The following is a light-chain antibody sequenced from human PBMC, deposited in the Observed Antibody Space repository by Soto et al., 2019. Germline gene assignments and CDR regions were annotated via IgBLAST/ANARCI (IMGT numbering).Light chain of an antibody. J-gene: IGKJ2*01. Sequence: DILMTQSPSTLSASVGDKVTMTCRASQSISSYLTWYHQKPGKAPKVVVHTSATLQSWVPSRYRRSRSGTESMLTISSLQHEDFGTFFSQQSYSSPYTFGQGNKLEI. CDR2: TSA. CDR1: QSISSY. V-gene: IGKV1-39*01. CDR3: QQSYSSPYT.